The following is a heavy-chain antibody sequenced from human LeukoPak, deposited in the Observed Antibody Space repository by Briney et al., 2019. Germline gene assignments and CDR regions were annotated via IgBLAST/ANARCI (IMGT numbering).Heavy chain of an antibody. J-gene: IGHJ4*02. CDR2: ISAGGDAT. CDR3: ADHFPYCSRGSCSYFDH. CDR1: RFTFSTYA. V-gene: IGHV3-23*01. D-gene: IGHD2-15*01. Sequence: SGGSLRLSCAASRFTFSTYAMSWVRQAPGKGLEWVCAISAGGDATFYADSVKGRFTVSRDNPKNTLSLQMNSLRGGDTAIYYCADHFPYCSRGSCSYFDHWGQGTLVTVSS.